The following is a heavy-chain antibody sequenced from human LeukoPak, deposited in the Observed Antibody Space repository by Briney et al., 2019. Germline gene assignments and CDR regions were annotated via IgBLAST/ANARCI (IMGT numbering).Heavy chain of an antibody. CDR2: IYPGDSDT. J-gene: IGHJ4*02. CDR1: GYRFTSYW. V-gene: IGHV5-51*01. D-gene: IGHD3-9*01. Sequence: GESLKISCKGSGYRFTSYWIAWVRQMPGKGLEWMGSIYPGDSDTRYSPSFQGQVTISADKSISTAYLQWSSLKASDTAMYYCARHALRGGRQYYDILTGYYPFDYWGQGTLVTVSS. CDR3: ARHALRGGRQYYDILTGYYPFDY.